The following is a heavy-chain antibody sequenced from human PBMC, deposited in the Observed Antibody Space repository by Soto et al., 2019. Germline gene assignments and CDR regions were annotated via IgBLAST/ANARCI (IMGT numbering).Heavy chain of an antibody. V-gene: IGHV3-33*01. CDR3: TTGLSNGYYNFDY. Sequence: GGSLRLSCAASGFTFSSYGMHWVRQAPGKGLEWVAVIWYDGSNKYYADSVKGRYTISRDDSKNTLYLQMNSLRAEDTVVYYCTTGLSNGYYNFDYWGQGTPVTVSS. J-gene: IGHJ4*02. CDR2: IWYDGSNK. CDR1: GFTFSSYG. D-gene: IGHD3-22*01.